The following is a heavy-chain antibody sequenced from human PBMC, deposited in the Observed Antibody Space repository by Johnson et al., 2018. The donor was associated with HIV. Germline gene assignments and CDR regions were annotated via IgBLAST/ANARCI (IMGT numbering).Heavy chain of an antibody. CDR3: AGVGYQLQDAFDL. CDR1: GFTFSDYF. CDR2: ISSSGSPI. J-gene: IGHJ3*01. V-gene: IGHV3-11*01. Sequence: QVQLVESGGGLVKPGGSLRLSCAGSGFTFSDYFMSYIRQAPGKGLEWISYISSSGSPIYYADSVKGRFTLSRDNAKNSLFLQMHSLRVEDTAIDYCAGVGYQLQDAFDLWGQGTMVTVSS. D-gene: IGHD2-2*01.